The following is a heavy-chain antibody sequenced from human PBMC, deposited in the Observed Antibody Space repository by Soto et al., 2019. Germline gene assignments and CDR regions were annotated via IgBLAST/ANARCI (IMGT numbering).Heavy chain of an antibody. D-gene: IGHD3-10*01. J-gene: IGHJ5*02. CDR2: IYYSGST. Sequence: SETLSLTCTVSGGSISSGGYYWSWIRQHPGKGLEWIGYIYYSGSTYYNPSLKSRVTISVDTSKNQFSLKLSSVTAADTAVYYCARALKYGSGSTFTWFDPWGQGTLVTVSS. CDR1: GGSISSGGYY. V-gene: IGHV4-31*03. CDR3: ARALKYGSGSTFTWFDP.